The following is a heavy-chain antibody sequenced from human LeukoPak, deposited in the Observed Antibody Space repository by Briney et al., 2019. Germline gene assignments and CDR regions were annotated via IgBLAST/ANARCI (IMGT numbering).Heavy chain of an antibody. CDR3: ARQASSWYYYYGMDV. J-gene: IGHJ6*02. CDR2: IYYSGST. D-gene: IGHD6-13*01. V-gene: IGHV4-39*01. CDR1: GGSISSSSYY. Sequence: SETLSLTCTASGGSISSSSYYWGWIRQPPGKGLEWIGSIYYSGSTYYNPSLKSRVTISVDTSKNQFSLKLSSVTAADTAVYYCARQASSWYYYYGMDVWGQGTTVTVSS.